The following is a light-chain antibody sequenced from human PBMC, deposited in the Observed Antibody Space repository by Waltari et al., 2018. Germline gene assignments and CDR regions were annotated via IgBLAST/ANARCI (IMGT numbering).Light chain of an antibody. CDR3: QQYYDTPRLT. J-gene: IGKJ4*01. V-gene: IGKV4-1*01. CDR1: QSVLYSSNNKNY. Sequence: DIVMTQSPDSLAVSLGERATINCKSSQSVLYSSNNKNYLAWYQQKPGQPPKLLIYWASTRESGVPDRFSGSGSGTDFTLTISSLQAEDVAVYYCQQYYDTPRLTFGGGTKVEIK. CDR2: WAS.